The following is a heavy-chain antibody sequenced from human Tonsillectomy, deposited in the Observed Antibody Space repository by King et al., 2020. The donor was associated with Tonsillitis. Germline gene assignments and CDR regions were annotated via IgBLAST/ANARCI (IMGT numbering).Heavy chain of an antibody. CDR2: IYFTGNT. D-gene: IGHD4-17*01. J-gene: IGHJ4*02. CDR3: ARGPTYGDYND. CDR1: SASINNYY. Sequence: VQLQESGPGLVMPSETLSLTCTVSSASINNYYWSCIRQPPGKGLEWIGYIYFTGNTNYNPTLRSRVTISIDTSKTRFSRKIDSVTAEDTAVYYCARGPTYGDYNDWGQGTLVTVSS. V-gene: IGHV4-59*01.